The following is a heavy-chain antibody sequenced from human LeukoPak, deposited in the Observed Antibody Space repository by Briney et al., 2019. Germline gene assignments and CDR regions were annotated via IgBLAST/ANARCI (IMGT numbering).Heavy chain of an antibody. CDR3: AKEASYARSSSY. Sequence: PGRSLRLSCAASGFTFSSYAMHWVRQAPGKGLEWVAVISYDGSNKYYADSVKGRFTISRDNSKNTLYLQMNSLRAEDTAVYYCAKEASYARSSSYWGQGTLVTVSS. CDR1: GFTFSSYA. CDR2: ISYDGSNK. D-gene: IGHD3-16*01. V-gene: IGHV3-30-3*01. J-gene: IGHJ4*02.